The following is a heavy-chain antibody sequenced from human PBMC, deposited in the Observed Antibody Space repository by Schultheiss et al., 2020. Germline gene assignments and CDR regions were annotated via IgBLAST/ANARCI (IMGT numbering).Heavy chain of an antibody. CDR1: GFTFSSYG. J-gene: IGHJ6*04. CDR2: ISYDGSNK. V-gene: IGHV3-30*18. Sequence: SLILSCAASGFTFSSYGMHWVRQAPGKGLEWVAVISYDGSNKYYADSVKGRFTISRDNSKNTLYLQMNSLRAEDTAVYYCAKWVVGATTLLYYYGMDVWGKGTTVTVSS. CDR3: AKWVVGATTLLYYYGMDV. D-gene: IGHD1-26*01.